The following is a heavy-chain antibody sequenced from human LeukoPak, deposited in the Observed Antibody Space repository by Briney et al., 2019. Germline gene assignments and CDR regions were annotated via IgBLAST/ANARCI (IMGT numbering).Heavy chain of an antibody. V-gene: IGHV3-11*06. CDR3: ARPPYSSSWDPGWFDP. CDR2: ISSSSDYT. Sequence: PGRSLRLSCVASGFTFSDYYMSWIRQAPGKGLVWDSYISSSSDYTNYADSVRGRFTISRDNAKNSLYLQMNSLRAEDTAVYYCARPPYSSSWDPGWFDPWGQGTLITVSS. CDR1: GFTFSDYY. D-gene: IGHD6-13*01. J-gene: IGHJ5*02.